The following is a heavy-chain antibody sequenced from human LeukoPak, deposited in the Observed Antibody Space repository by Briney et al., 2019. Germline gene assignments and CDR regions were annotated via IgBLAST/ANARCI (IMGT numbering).Heavy chain of an antibody. CDR2: IKQDGSEK. J-gene: IGHJ4*02. CDR1: GFTFSSYW. D-gene: IGHD2-2*01. V-gene: IGHV3-7*01. CDR3: AVGSLPFDY. Sequence: GGSLRLSCAASGFTFSSYWMSWVRQAPGKGLEWVANIKQDGSEKYYVDSVKGRFTISRDNSKNTLYLQMNSLRAEDTAVYYCAVGSLPFDYWGQGTLVTVSS.